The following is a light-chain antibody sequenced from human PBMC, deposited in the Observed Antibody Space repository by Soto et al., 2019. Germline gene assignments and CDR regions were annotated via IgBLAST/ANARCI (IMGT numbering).Light chain of an antibody. CDR2: EGN. Sequence: QSALTQPASVSGSPGQSITISCTGTSSDVGSYNLVSWYQHHPGKAPKLIIYEGNKRPSGVSNRFSGSKSGNTASLTISGLQAEDEADYYCRSYAGSSTPVVFGGGTKLTVL. J-gene: IGLJ2*01. CDR1: SSDVGSYNL. CDR3: RSYAGSSTPVV. V-gene: IGLV2-23*01.